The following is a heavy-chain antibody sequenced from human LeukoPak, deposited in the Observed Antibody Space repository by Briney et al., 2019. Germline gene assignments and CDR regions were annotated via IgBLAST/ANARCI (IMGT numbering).Heavy chain of an antibody. CDR1: GFTFGDYA. Sequence: PGGSLRLSCTASGFTFGDYAMSWVRQAPGKGLEWVGFIRSKAYGGTTEYAASVKGRFTISRDDSKSIAYLQMNSLKTEDTAVYYCTRESDFWSGYYEDYWGQGTLVTVSS. J-gene: IGHJ4*02. CDR2: IRSKAYGGTT. CDR3: TRESDFWSGYYEDY. D-gene: IGHD3-3*01. V-gene: IGHV3-49*04.